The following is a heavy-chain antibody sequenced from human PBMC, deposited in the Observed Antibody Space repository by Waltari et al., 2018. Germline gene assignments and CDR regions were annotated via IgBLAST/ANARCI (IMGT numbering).Heavy chain of an antibody. CDR2: MNPNSGDT. Sequence: QVQLVQSGAEVKKPGASVKVSCKASGYTFTSYDINWVRQASGQGLEWMGWMNPNSGDTGYAQKVQGRVTMTRDTSLSTAYMELSSLRSEDTAVYYCVRGACSSTSCSGGAGYWGQGTLVTVSS. J-gene: IGHJ4*02. CDR3: VRGACSSTSCSGGAGY. D-gene: IGHD2-2*01. CDR1: GYTFTSYD. V-gene: IGHV1-8*01.